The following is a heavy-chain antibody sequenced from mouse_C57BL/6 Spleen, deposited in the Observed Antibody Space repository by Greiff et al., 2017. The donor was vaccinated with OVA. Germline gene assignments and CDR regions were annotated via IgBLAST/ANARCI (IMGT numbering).Heavy chain of an antibody. D-gene: IGHD1-1*01. CDR2: ISSGGSYT. V-gene: IGHV5-6*01. CDR1: GFTFSSYG. CDR3: ARVITTVSYYYAMDY. Sequence: DVHLVESGGDLVKPGGSLKLSCAASGFTFSSYGMSWVRQTPDTRLEWVATISSGGSYTYYPDSVKGRFTISRDNAKNTLYLQMSSLKSEDTAMYYCARVITTVSYYYAMDYWGQGTSVTVSS. J-gene: IGHJ4*01.